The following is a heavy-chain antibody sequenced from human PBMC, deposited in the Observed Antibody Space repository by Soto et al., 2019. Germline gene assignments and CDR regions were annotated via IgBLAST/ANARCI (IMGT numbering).Heavy chain of an antibody. CDR3: ARGGGTILAPLP. D-gene: IGHD3-3*01. J-gene: IGHJ5*02. CDR1: GYTFTGYF. Sequence: ASVKVSCKAFGYTFTGYFMHWVRQAPGQGLEWLGWINPNSGATKYAQKFQGRVTLTRDTSINTAYMEMSMLGSDDTAVYYCARGGGTILAPLPWGQGTLVTVSS. V-gene: IGHV1-2*02. CDR2: INPNSGAT.